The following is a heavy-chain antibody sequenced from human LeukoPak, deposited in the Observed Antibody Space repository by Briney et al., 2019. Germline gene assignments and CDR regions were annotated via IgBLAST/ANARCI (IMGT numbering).Heavy chain of an antibody. CDR1: GFTVSTSH. CDR2: IYSGGNT. Sequence: GGSLRLSCAASGFTVSTSHMSWVRQAPGKGPEWVSLIYSGGNTYYADSVRGRFTISRDSSKNTLYAQMNTLRAEDTAMYYCAGTISGVEGFDAFDIWGQGTMVTVSS. CDR3: AGTISGVEGFDAFDI. J-gene: IGHJ3*02. V-gene: IGHV3-53*01. D-gene: IGHD3-10*01.